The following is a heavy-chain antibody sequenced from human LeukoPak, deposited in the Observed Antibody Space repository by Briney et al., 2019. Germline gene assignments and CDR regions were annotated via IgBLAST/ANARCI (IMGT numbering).Heavy chain of an antibody. D-gene: IGHD6-6*01. CDR1: VFTFSDYY. CDR3: ARDRLWYSSSPAMDV. J-gene: IGHJ6*04. V-gene: IGHV3-11*01. Sequence: PGGSLRLSCAASVFTFSDYYMSWIRQAPGKGLGWVSYISSSGSTIYYADSVKGRFTISRDNAKNSLYLQMNSLRAEDTAVYYCARDRLWYSSSPAMDVWGKGTTVTVSS. CDR2: ISSSGSTI.